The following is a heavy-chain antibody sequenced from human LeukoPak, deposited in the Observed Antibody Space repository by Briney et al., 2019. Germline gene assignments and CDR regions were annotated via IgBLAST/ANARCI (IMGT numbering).Heavy chain of an antibody. CDR3: ARVLTSYYDFWSGYSGFDY. D-gene: IGHD3-3*01. Sequence: ASVKVSCKASGYTFTSYAMHWVRQAPGQRLEWMGWINAGNGNTKYSQKFQGRVTITRDASASTAYMELSSLRSEDTAVYYCARVLTSYYDFWSGYSGFDYWGQGTLVTVSS. J-gene: IGHJ4*02. CDR2: INAGNGNT. CDR1: GYTFTSYA. V-gene: IGHV1-3*01.